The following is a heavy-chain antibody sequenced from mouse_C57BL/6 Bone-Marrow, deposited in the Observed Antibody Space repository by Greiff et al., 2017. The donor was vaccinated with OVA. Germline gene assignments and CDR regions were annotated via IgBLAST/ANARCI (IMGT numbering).Heavy chain of an antibody. CDR3: AQQLWYRHWYFDV. CDR2: IYPADGDT. J-gene: IGHJ1*03. D-gene: IGHD2-1*01. Sequence: QVQLQQSGPELVKPGASVKISCKASGYAFSSSWMHWVKQRPGQGLEWIGRIYPADGDTNYNGKFKGKATLTADKSSSTAYMQLSSLTSEDAAVYFGAQQLWYRHWYFDVWGTGTTVTVSS. V-gene: IGHV1-82*01. CDR1: GYAFSSSW.